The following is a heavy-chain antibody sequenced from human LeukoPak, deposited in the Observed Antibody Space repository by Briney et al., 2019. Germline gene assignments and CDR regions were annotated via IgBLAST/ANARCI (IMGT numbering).Heavy chain of an antibody. D-gene: IGHD3-10*02. CDR3: ARSPRAYVPRSFDI. V-gene: IGHV4-4*02. CDR2: IYHSGST. J-gene: IGHJ3*02. Sequence: SGTLSLTCAVSGGSISSSNWWSWVRQPPGKGLEWIGEIYHSGSTNYNPSLKSRVTISVDTSKNQFSLKLSSVTAADTTVYYCARSPRAYVPRSFDIWGQGTMVTVSS. CDR1: GGSISSSNW.